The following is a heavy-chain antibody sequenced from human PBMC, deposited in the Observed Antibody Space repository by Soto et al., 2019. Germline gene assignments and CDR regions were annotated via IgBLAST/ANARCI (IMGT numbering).Heavy chain of an antibody. V-gene: IGHV1-69*02. J-gene: IGHJ6*02. Sequence: QVQLVQSGAEVKKPGSSVKVSCKASGGTFSSYTISWVRQAPGQGLEWMGRIIPILGIANYAQKLQGRVTITADKSTSTAYMELSSLRSEDTAVYYGALGGRYYYYGMDVWGQWTTVTVSS. D-gene: IGHD3-16*01. CDR2: IIPILGIA. CDR3: ALGGRYYYYGMDV. CDR1: GGTFSSYT.